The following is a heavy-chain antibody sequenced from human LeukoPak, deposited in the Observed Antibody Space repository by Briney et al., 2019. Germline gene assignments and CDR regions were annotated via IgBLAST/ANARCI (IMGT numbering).Heavy chain of an antibody. D-gene: IGHD4-17*01. CDR1: GYTFTSYG. CDR2: ISAYSGNT. J-gene: IGHJ4*02. Sequence: ASVKVSCKASGYTFTSYGISWVRQAPGQGLEWMAWISAYSGNTEYAENIQGRVTMTTDTSTSTAYMELRSLRSDDTAVYYCARDAVSTVTGGGIDYWGQGTLVTVSS. CDR3: ARDAVSTVTGGGIDY. V-gene: IGHV1-18*01.